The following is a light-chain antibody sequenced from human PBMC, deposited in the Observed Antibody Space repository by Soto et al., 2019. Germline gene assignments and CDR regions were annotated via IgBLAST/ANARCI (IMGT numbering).Light chain of an antibody. Sequence: QSALTQPASVSGSTGQSITISCTGTSSTVGGFNVVSWHQQHPGKAPKVIIYEGIKRPSGVSNRFSGSNSGSTASLTISGLQAEDEADYYCCSYVGATTYVFGTGTKVTVL. CDR1: SSTVGGFNV. CDR2: EGI. V-gene: IGLV2-23*01. J-gene: IGLJ1*01. CDR3: CSYVGATTYV.